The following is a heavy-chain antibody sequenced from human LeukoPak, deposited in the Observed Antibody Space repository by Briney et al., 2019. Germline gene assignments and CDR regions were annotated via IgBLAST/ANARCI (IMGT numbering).Heavy chain of an antibody. J-gene: IGHJ4*02. CDR3: ARDMESSIVVVTAIPNY. V-gene: IGHV3-21*01. CDR1: GFTFSSYS. Sequence: GGSLRLSCAASGFTFSSYSMNWVRQAPGKGLEWVSSISSSSSYIYYADSVKGRFTISRDNAKNSLYLQMNSLRAEDTAVYYCARDMESSIVVVTAIPNYWGQGTLVTVSS. CDR2: ISSSSSYI. D-gene: IGHD2-21*02.